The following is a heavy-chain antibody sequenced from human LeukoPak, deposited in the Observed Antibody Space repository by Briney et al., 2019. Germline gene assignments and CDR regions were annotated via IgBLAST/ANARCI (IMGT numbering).Heavy chain of an antibody. Sequence: SGGSLRLSCAASGFTFHNYAMSWVRQAPGKGLEWVSAISSNGDITFYADSVRGRFTISRDNSRYTLYLQMNSLRAEDAAMYYCAKDRPNYHESNGHYYRRNGDSWGQGTLVTVSS. CDR2: ISSNGDIT. D-gene: IGHD3-22*01. V-gene: IGHV3-23*01. J-gene: IGHJ5*01. CDR1: GFTFHNYA. CDR3: AKDRPNYHESNGHYYRRNGDS.